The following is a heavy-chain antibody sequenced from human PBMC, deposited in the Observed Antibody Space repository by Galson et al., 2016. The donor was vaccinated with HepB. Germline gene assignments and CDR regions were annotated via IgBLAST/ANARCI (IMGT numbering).Heavy chain of an antibody. CDR1: GFSLSTSGEG. Sequence: PALVNPTQTLTLTCTFSGFSLSTSGEGVGWTRQPPGKALEWLALIYWNDDKRYSPSLRSRLTITKDTSKNQVVLTMTNMNPVDTATYYCAHRRSGYCNSISCLYFDYWGQGALVTVSS. J-gene: IGHJ4*02. D-gene: IGHD2-2*01. CDR3: AHRRSGYCNSISCLYFDY. CDR2: IYWNDDK. V-gene: IGHV2-5*01.